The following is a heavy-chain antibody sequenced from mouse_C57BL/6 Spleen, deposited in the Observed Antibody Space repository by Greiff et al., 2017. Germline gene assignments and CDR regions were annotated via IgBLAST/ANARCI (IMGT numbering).Heavy chain of an antibody. V-gene: IGHV14-2*01. J-gene: IGHJ1*03. D-gene: IGHD2-5*01. Sequence: DVKLQESGAELVKPGASVKLSCTASGFNIKDYYMHWVKQRTEQGLEWIGRIDPEDGETKYAPKFPGKATITADTSSNTAYLQLSSLTSEDTAVYYCARSTYSNWYFDVWGTGTTVTVSS. CDR2: IDPEDGET. CDR1: GFNIKDYY. CDR3: ARSTYSNWYFDV.